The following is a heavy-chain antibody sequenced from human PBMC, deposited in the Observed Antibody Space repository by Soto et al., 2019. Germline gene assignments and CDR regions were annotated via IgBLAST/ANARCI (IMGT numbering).Heavy chain of an antibody. CDR1: GGSISSGGYY. CDR2: IYYSGST. Sequence: PSETLSLTCTVSGGSISSGGYYWSWIRQHPGKGLEWIGYIYYSGSTYYNPSLKSRVTISVDTSKNQFSLKLSSVTAADTAVYYCARVEQSLSHYYYMDVWGKGTTVTVSS. V-gene: IGHV4-31*02. CDR3: ARVEQSLSHYYYMDV. D-gene: IGHD4-4*01. J-gene: IGHJ6*03.